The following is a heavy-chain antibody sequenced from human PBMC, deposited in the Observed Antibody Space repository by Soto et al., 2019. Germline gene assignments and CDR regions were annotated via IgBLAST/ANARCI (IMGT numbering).Heavy chain of an antibody. V-gene: IGHV1-46*02. CDR2: INPRGGGT. CDR1: GYTLKTYY. J-gene: IGHJ6*02. CDR3: ARGGGFSPYYYNLDV. Sequence: ASVKVSCKASGYTLKTYYMHWVRQAPGQGPEWMGIINPRGGGTTYAQNFQDRVTMTSDTSSSTVYMELSSLRSEDTAVYYCARGGGFSPYYYNLDVWGQGTTVTVSS. D-gene: IGHD2-15*01.